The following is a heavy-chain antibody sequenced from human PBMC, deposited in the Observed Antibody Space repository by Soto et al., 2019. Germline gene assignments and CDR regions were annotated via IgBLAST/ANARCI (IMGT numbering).Heavy chain of an antibody. CDR2: ISHLENT. CDR1: GASISYGGFS. V-gene: IGHV4-30-2*06. D-gene: IGHD3-22*01. J-gene: IGHJ5*01. CDR3: ASGDHYDPFAS. Sequence: SETFSYSCTVSGASISYGGFSWSWIRQSPVKVLEWIGYISHLENTYFHPSFKSRLTMSIDRTRNKFSLKLSSVTAAEMAVYYCASGDHYDPFASWGQRVLVTVSS.